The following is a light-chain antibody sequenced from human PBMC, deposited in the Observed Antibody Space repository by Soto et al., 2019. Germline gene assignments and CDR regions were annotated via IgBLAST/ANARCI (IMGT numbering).Light chain of an antibody. CDR1: QSISSY. J-gene: IGKJ3*01. V-gene: IGKV1-39*01. CDR3: QQTYSTPFT. Sequence: DIQMTQSPSSLSASVRDRVTITCRAGQSISSYLNWYQQKPGKAPKLLIYAASTLQSGVPSRFSGSGSGTEFTLTISSLQPEDFATYYCQQTYSTPFTFGPGTKVDLK. CDR2: AAS.